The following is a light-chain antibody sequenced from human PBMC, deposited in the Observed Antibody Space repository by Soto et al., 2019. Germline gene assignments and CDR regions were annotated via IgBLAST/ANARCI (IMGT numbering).Light chain of an antibody. CDR3: SSLAGSYNLV. J-gene: IGLJ3*02. CDR2: DVF. V-gene: IGLV2-11*01. Sequence: QSALTQPRSVSGSPGQAVTISCTGTSSDIGAYNYVFWYQQYPGKSPKLIIYDVFKRPLGVPARFSASKSGNTASLTITGLQTEDEADYHCSSLAGSYNLVFGGGTKLTVL. CDR1: SSDIGAYNY.